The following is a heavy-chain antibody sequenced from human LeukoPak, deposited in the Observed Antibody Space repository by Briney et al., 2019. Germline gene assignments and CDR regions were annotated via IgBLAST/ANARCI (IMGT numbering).Heavy chain of an antibody. Sequence: SETLSLTCAVSGYFISSGYYWGWIRQPPGKGLEWIGSIYHSGSTYYNPSLKSRVTISVDTSKNQFSLKLSSVTAADTAVYYCARAGGGYSYGYRGDAFDIWGQGTMVTVSS. CDR1: GYFISSGYY. CDR2: IYHSGST. D-gene: IGHD5-18*01. V-gene: IGHV4-38-2*01. J-gene: IGHJ3*02. CDR3: ARAGGGYSYGYRGDAFDI.